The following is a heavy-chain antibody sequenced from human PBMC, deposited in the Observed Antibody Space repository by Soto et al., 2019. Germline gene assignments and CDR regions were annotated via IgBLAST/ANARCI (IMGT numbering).Heavy chain of an antibody. J-gene: IGHJ6*01. CDR3: ARDLWGYCGTDCYPLDV. CDR1: GGSISGYY. Sequence: QVQLQESGPGLVKPSETLSLTCTVSGGSISGYYWSWIRQPPGKGLEWIGYMYNTGSTVYNPSFTRRVTISVDTSKNQFSLTLNSVSAADTAVYYCARDLWGYCGTDCYPLDVW. D-gene: IGHD2-21*02. CDR2: MYNTGST. V-gene: IGHV4-59*01.